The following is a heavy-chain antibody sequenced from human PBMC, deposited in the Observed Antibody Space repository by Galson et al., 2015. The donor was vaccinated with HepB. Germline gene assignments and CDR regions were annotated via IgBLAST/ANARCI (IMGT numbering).Heavy chain of an antibody. J-gene: IGHJ4*02. Sequence: SLRLSCAASGFTFSSYSMNWVRQAPGKGLEWVSYISSSSSTIYYADSVKGRFAISRDNAKNSLYLQMNSLRAEDTAVYYCAREAGDSSSWFGVDYWGQGTLVTVSS. CDR2: ISSSSSTI. D-gene: IGHD6-13*01. CDR1: GFTFSSYS. CDR3: AREAGDSSSWFGVDY. V-gene: IGHV3-48*01.